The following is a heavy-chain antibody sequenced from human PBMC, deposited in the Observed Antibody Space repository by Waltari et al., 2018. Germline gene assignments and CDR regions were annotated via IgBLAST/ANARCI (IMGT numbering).Heavy chain of an antibody. D-gene: IGHD6-19*01. V-gene: IGHV3-33*01. J-gene: IGHJ4*02. CDR2: IWYDGSNK. Sequence: QVQRVESGGGGVQPGRSLRLSCAASVFPFRSYGMHWVRQAPGKGLEWVAVIWYDGSNKYYADSVKGRFTISRDNSKNTLYLQMNSLRAEDTAVYYCARMQWLVLWGQGTLVTVSS. CDR1: VFPFRSYG. CDR3: ARMQWLVL.